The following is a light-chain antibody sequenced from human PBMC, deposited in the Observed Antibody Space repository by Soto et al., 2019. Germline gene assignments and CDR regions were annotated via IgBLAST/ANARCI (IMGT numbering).Light chain of an antibody. V-gene: IGKV3D-15*01. Sequence: ETVMTQSPDTLSVSNGERATLYCRANQCVSSKLAWYQQTPGQAPRLLIYGAATRATGSPARFSGSVSGTECTLNVSRLQSEDFAVYYCQQDDDGPPITFGQGSRLEI. CDR2: GAA. J-gene: IGKJ5*01. CDR3: QQDDDGPPIT. CDR1: QCVSSK.